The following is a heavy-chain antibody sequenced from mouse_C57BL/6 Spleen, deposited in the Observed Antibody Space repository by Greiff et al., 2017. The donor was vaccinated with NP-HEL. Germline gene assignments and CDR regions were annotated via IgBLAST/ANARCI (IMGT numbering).Heavy chain of an antibody. Sequence: EVQGVESGGDLVKPGGSLKLSCAASGFTFSSYGMSWVRQTPDKRLEWVATISSGGSYTYYPDSVKGRFTISRDNAKNTLYLQMSSLKSEDTAMYYCARQASWFDYWGQGTTLTVSS. J-gene: IGHJ2*01. CDR2: ISSGGSYT. CDR1: GFTFSSYG. V-gene: IGHV5-6*01. CDR3: ARQASWFDY.